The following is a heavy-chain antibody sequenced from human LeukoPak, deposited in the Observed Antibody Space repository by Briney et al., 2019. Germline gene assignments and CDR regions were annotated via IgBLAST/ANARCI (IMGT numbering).Heavy chain of an antibody. Sequence: ASVKVSCKASGYTFTAYYMHWVRQAPGQGLEWMGWINPNSGGTNYAQKFQGRVIMTRDTSISTAHMELSRLRSDDTAVYYCARDEEWLFDYWGQGTLVTVSS. D-gene: IGHD6-19*01. V-gene: IGHV1-2*02. CDR3: ARDEEWLFDY. J-gene: IGHJ4*02. CDR1: GYTFTAYY. CDR2: INPNSGGT.